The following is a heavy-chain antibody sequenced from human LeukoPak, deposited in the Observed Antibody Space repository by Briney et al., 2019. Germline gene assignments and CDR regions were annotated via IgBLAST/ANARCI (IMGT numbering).Heavy chain of an antibody. CDR3: ARLGVEMATIIDY. J-gene: IGHJ4*02. D-gene: IGHD5-24*01. Sequence: SETLSLTCTVSGGSISSSSYYWGWIRQPPGKGLEWIGSIYYSGSTYYNPSLKSRVTISVDTSKNQFSLKLSSVTAADTAVYYCARLGVEMATIIDYWGQGTLVTVSS. V-gene: IGHV4-39*01. CDR1: GGSISSSSYY. CDR2: IYYSGST.